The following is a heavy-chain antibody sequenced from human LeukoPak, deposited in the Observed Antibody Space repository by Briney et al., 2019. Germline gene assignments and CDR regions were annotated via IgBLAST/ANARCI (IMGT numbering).Heavy chain of an antibody. CDR3: AKDRSIAAGDDAFDI. Sequence: GGSLRLSCAASGFTFSSYSMNWVRQAPGKGLEWVSHISGSGISTYYADSVKGRFTFSRDNSKNTLYLQMNSLRAEDTAVYYCAKDRSIAAGDDAFDIWGQGTMVTVSS. J-gene: IGHJ3*02. CDR2: ISGSGIST. V-gene: IGHV3-23*01. CDR1: GFTFSSYS. D-gene: IGHD6-25*01.